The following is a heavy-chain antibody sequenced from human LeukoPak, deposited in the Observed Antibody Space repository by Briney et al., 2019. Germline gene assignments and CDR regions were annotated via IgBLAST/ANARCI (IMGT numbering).Heavy chain of an antibody. CDR3: VRGGPSTWS. CDR2: INDDGSDT. Sequence: GSLRLSCAASGFTFKLYWMHWVRQVPGKRPVWVSRINDDGSDTIYADSVRGRFTISRDDAKNTMYLQMNNLRAEDTAVYYCVRGGPSTWSWGQGTLVTVSS. V-gene: IGHV3-74*01. CDR1: GFTFKLYW. D-gene: IGHD2-15*01. J-gene: IGHJ5*02.